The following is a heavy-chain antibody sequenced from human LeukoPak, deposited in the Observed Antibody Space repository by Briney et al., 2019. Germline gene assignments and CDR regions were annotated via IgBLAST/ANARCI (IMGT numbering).Heavy chain of an antibody. D-gene: IGHD4-23*01. J-gene: IGHJ3*02. CDR2: IYSGGTT. CDR1: GFTVSGNH. CDR3: ARDADYGGSPDAFDI. Sequence: PGGSLRLSCAASGFTVSGNHMSWVRQAPGKGLNWVSIIYSGGTTYYADSVKGRSTISRDNSKNTLYLQMNSLRAEDTAVYYCARDADYGGSPDAFDIWGRGTIVTVSS. V-gene: IGHV3-53*01.